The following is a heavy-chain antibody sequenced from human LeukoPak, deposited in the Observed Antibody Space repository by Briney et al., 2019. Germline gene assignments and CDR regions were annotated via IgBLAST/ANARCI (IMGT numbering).Heavy chain of an antibody. Sequence: PGGSLRLSCAASGFTFSDYYMSWIRQAPGKGLEWVSYISSSSSYTNYADSVEGRFTISRDNAKNSLYLQMNSLRAEDTAVYYCARDMVAAAGTDYWGQGTLVTVSS. CDR2: ISSSSSYT. V-gene: IGHV3-11*06. CDR3: ARDMVAAAGTDY. J-gene: IGHJ4*02. CDR1: GFTFSDYY. D-gene: IGHD6-13*01.